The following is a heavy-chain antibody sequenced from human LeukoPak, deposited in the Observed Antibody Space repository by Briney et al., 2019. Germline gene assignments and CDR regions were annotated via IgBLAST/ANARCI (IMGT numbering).Heavy chain of an antibody. J-gene: IGHJ4*02. V-gene: IGHV1-24*01. CDR3: ATERPRYSSSWPRY. CDR2: FDPEDGET. Sequence: ASVKVSCKVSGYTLTDLSMHWVRQAPGKGLEWMGGFDPEDGETIYAQKFQGRVTMTEDTSTDTAYMELSSLRSEDTAVYYCATERPRYSSSWPRYWGQGTLVTVSS. CDR1: GYTLTDLS. D-gene: IGHD6-13*01.